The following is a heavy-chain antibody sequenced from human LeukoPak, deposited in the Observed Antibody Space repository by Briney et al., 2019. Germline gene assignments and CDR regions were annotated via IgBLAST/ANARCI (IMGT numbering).Heavy chain of an antibody. J-gene: IGHJ4*02. Sequence: PGGSLRLSCAASGFTFSSYGMHWVRQAPGKGLEWVAVIWYDGSNKYYADSVKGRFTISRDNSKNTLYLQMNSLRAEDTAVYYCARYRVITNDYFDSWGQGTLVTVSS. CDR1: GFTFSSYG. D-gene: IGHD3-16*01. V-gene: IGHV3-33*01. CDR3: ARYRVITNDYFDS. CDR2: IWYDGSNK.